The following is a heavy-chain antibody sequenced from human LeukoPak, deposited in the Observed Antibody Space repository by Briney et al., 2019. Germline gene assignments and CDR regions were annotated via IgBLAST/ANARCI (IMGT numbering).Heavy chain of an antibody. CDR1: GDSVSSNSAA. Sequence: SQALSLTCAISGDSVSSNSAAWNWIRQSPSRGLEWLGRTYYRSKWYNDYAVSVKTRITINPDTSKNQFSLQLNSVTPEDTAVYYCARDRVDYYDSSKFDYWGQGTLVTVSS. J-gene: IGHJ4*02. D-gene: IGHD3-22*01. CDR2: TYYRSKWYN. V-gene: IGHV6-1*01. CDR3: ARDRVDYYDSSKFDY.